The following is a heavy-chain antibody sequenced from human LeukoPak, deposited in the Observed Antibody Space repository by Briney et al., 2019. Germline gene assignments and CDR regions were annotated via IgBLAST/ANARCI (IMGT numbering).Heavy chain of an antibody. Sequence: SETLSLTCAVYGGSFSGYYWSWIRHPPGKGLEWIGEINHSGSTNYNPSLKSRVTISVDTSKNQFSLKLSSVTAADTAVYYCASFYSSSWAYYYYGMDVWGQGTTVTVSS. J-gene: IGHJ6*02. CDR3: ASFYSSSWAYYYYGMDV. CDR1: GGSFSGYY. V-gene: IGHV4-34*01. D-gene: IGHD6-13*01. CDR2: INHSGST.